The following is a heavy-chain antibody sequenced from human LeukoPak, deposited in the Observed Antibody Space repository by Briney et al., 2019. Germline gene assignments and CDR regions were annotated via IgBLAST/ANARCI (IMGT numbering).Heavy chain of an antibody. CDR3: ARGEVSSGTYAIPFDH. J-gene: IGHJ4*02. Sequence: SETLSLTCTVSGGSISSYYWSWIRQPPGKGLEWIGYIYYSGSTDYNPSLKSRVTISVDTSKSQFSLRLSPVTAADTAVYYCARGEVSSGTYAIPFDHWGQGTLVTVSS. CDR2: IYYSGST. CDR1: GGSISSYY. D-gene: IGHD1-26*01. V-gene: IGHV4-59*01.